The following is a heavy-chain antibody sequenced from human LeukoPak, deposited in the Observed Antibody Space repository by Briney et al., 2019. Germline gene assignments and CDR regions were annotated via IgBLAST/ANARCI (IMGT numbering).Heavy chain of an antibody. V-gene: IGHV3-9*01. D-gene: IGHD3-22*01. CDR2: ISWNSGSI. J-gene: IGHJ4*02. CDR1: GFTLDDYA. CDR3: AKDIWYYDSSGYFDY. Sequence: PGRSLRLSCAASGFTLDDYAMHWVRQAPGKGLEWVSGISWNSGSIGYADSVKGRFTISRDNAKNSLYLQMNSLRAEDTALYYCAKDIWYYDSSGYFDYWGQGTLVTVSS.